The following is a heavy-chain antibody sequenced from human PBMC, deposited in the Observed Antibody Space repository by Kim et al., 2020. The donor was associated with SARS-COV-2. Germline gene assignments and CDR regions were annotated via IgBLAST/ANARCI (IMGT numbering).Heavy chain of an antibody. D-gene: IGHD6-19*01. J-gene: IGHJ4*02. CDR1: GFTFSNAW. V-gene: IGHV3-15*01. CDR3: TTQGGGWLPFDY. CDR2: IKSKTDGGTT. Sequence: GGSLRLSCAASGFTFSNAWMSWVRQAPGKGLEWVGRIKSKTDGGTTDYAAPVKGRFTISRDDSKNTLYLQMNSLKTEDSDVYYCTTQGGGWLPFDYWGQGTLVTVSS.